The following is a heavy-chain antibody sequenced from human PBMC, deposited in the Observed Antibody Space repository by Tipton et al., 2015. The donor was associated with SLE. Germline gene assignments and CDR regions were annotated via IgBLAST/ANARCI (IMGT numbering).Heavy chain of an antibody. D-gene: IGHD1-26*01. CDR3: ARSPSPACIGDLRPFDY. J-gene: IGHJ4*02. V-gene: IGHV1-69*01. CDR1: GGSFSGYA. CDR2: IIPIFGTA. Sequence: QSGAEVKKPGSSVKVSCKASGGSFSGYAISWVRQAPGQGLEWMGGIIPIFGTANYAQKFQGRVTITADESTSTAYMELSSLRSEDTAVYYCARSPSPACIGDLRPFDYWRQGTLVTVSS.